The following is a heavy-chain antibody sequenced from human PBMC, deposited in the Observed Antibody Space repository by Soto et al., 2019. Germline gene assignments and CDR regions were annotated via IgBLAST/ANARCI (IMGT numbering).Heavy chain of an antibody. V-gene: IGHV1-24*01. Sequence: ASVKVSCKVSGYTLTELSMHWVRQAPGKGLEWMGDFDPEDGETIYAQKFQGRVTMTEDTSTDTAYMELSSLRSEDTAVYYCATFRLPEPYLRNFAYWGQGTLVTVSS. CDR1: GYTLTELS. CDR2: FDPEDGET. CDR3: ATFRLPEPYLRNFAY. J-gene: IGHJ4*02. D-gene: IGHD3-10*01.